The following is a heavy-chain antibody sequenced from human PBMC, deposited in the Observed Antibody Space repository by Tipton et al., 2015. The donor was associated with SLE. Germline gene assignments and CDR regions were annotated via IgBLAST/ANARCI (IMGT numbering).Heavy chain of an antibody. CDR1: GGSISSSSYY. J-gene: IGHJ4*02. CDR3: ARDYFDASGYSYIDT. CDR2: IYYSGST. V-gene: IGHV4-39*07. D-gene: IGHD3-22*01. Sequence: TLSLTCTVSGGSISSSSYYWGWIRQPPGKGLEWIGSIYYSGSTYYNPSLKSRVTISVDTSKNQFSLKLSSVTAADTALYFCARDYFDASGYSYIDTWGQGTLVTVSS.